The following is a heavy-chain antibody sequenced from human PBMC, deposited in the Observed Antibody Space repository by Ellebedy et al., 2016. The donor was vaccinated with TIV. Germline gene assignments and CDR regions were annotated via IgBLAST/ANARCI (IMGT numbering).Heavy chain of an antibody. CDR3: SRDSSGWSRDY. Sequence: PGGSLRLSCTTSGFTFGAYSMSWFRQAPGKGLEWVGPIRNEVDGGTTEYAASMKSRFTISRDDSKSIAYLHMNSLKTEDTAVYYCSRDSSGWSRDYWGQGTLVTVSS. J-gene: IGHJ4*02. V-gene: IGHV3-49*03. D-gene: IGHD6-19*01. CDR2: IRNEVDGGTT. CDR1: GFTFGAYS.